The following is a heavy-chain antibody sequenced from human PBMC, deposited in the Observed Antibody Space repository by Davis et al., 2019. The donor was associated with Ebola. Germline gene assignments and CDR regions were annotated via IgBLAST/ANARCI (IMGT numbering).Heavy chain of an antibody. Sequence: GESLKISCKGSGYSFTSYWIGWVRQMPGKGLEWMGIIYPGDSDTRYSPSFQGQVTISADKSISTAYLQWSSLKASDTAMYYCARQTTDCSGGSCFDYWGQGTLVTVSS. J-gene: IGHJ4*02. CDR1: GYSFTSYW. CDR2: IYPGDSDT. D-gene: IGHD2-15*01. V-gene: IGHV5-51*01. CDR3: ARQTTDCSGGSCFDY.